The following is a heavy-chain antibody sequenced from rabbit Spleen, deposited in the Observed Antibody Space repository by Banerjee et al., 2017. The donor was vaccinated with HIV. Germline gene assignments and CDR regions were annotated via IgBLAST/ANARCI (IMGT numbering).Heavy chain of an antibody. V-gene: IGHV1S40*01. Sequence: QSLEESGGGLVKPGASLTLTCKASGIDFSSGYDMCWVRQAPGKGLEWIGCIYTGSGSTWYASWAKGRFTFSKTSTTVTLQMTSLTAADTATYFCARAYGGRGGWGYALGLWGQGTLVTVS. CDR2: IYTGSGST. D-gene: IGHD6-1*01. CDR3: ARAYGGRGGWGYALGL. CDR1: GIDFSSGYD. J-gene: IGHJ6*01.